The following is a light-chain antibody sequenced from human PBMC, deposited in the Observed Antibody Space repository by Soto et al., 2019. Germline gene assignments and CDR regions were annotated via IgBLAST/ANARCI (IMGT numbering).Light chain of an antibody. CDR1: SSNIGTNI. J-gene: IGLJ1*01. CDR3: SVWDESLNGWRV. CDR2: AND. Sequence: VLTQPPSASGTPGQTVTISCYGSSSNIGTNIVTWYQQLPGTAPRLLIYANDQRPSGVPDRFSGSKSGTSASLAISGLQSEDVADYFCSVWDESLNGWRVFGTGTKVTVL. V-gene: IGLV1-44*01.